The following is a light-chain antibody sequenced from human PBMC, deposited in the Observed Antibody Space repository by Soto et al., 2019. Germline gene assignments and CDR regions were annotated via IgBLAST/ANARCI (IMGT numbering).Light chain of an antibody. V-gene: IGKV1-27*01. CDR2: AAS. Sequence: DIQMTQSPSSLSASVGDRVAITCRASQAINNYLAWYQQKPGKFPKLLIYAASTLHPGVPSRFSGSGSGTDFTLTISSLQREDFATYFCQQSYSSSWTFGPGTKVDI. J-gene: IGKJ1*01. CDR3: QQSYSSSWT. CDR1: QAINNY.